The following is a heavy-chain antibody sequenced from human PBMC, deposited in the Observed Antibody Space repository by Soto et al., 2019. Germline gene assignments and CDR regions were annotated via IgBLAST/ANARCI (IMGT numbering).Heavy chain of an antibody. V-gene: IGHV3-23*01. CDR2: ISGSGGST. Sequence: EVQLLESGGGWVQPGGSLRLSCSASGFTFSSYAMSWVRQAPGKGLEWVSAISGSGGSTYYADSVKGRFTISRDNSKNTLYLQMNSLRAEDTAVYYCAKGGSYGAPDYYYYGMDVWGQGTTVTVSS. CDR3: AKGGSYGAPDYYYYGMDV. J-gene: IGHJ6*02. D-gene: IGHD4-17*01. CDR1: GFTFSSYA.